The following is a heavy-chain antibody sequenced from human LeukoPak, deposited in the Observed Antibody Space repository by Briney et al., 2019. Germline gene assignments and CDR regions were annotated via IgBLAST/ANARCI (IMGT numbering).Heavy chain of an antibody. D-gene: IGHD6-13*01. CDR1: GFTFDDYA. V-gene: IGHV3-9*01. CDR3: AKDGSGIAAAGLLDY. Sequence: GGSLRLSCAASGFTFDDYAMHWVRQAPGKGLEWVSGISWNSGSIGYADSVKGRFTISRDNAKNSLYLQMNSLRAEDTALYYCAKDGSGIAAAGLLDYWGQGTLVTVSS. J-gene: IGHJ4*02. CDR2: ISWNSGSI.